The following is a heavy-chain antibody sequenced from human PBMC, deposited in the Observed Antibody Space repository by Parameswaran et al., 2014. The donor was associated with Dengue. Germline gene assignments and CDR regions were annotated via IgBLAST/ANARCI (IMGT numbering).Heavy chain of an antibody. Sequence: VRQMPGKGLEWVSYISSSGSTIYYADSVKGRFTISRDNAKDSLYLQMNSLRPEDTALYCCARGTPFEHIRGWFDPWGQGTLVTVSS. CDR3: ARGTPFEHIRGWFDP. CDR2: ISSSGSTI. J-gene: IGHJ5*02. D-gene: IGHD2-21*01. V-gene: IGHV3-48*03.